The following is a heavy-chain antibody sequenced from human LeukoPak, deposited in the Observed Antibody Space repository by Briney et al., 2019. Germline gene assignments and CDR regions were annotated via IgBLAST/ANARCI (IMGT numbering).Heavy chain of an antibody. V-gene: IGHV3-74*01. CDR3: ARGYYGDYDY. D-gene: IGHD4-17*01. CDR2: IKSDGSST. Sequence: GGSLRLSCAASGLTFSNYWMHWVRQAPGKGLVWVSRIKSDGSSTSYADSVKGRFTISRDNAKNSLYLQMNSLRAEDTAVYYCARGYYGDYDYWGQGTLVTASS. CDR1: GLTFSNYW. J-gene: IGHJ4*02.